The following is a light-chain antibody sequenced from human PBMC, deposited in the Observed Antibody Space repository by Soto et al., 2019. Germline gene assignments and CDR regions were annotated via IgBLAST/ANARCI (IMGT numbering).Light chain of an antibody. J-gene: IGKJ2*01. CDR1: QTINSW. CDR3: QQYDRIPYT. CDR2: KAS. Sequence: DIQMTQSPSTLSASVGDRLTITCRASQTINSWLAWYQQKPGKAPRLLIYKASNLESGGPSRFSGRGSGKELTLPISSIQPDDFAAYYCQQYDRIPYTFGQGNKLDI. V-gene: IGKV1-5*03.